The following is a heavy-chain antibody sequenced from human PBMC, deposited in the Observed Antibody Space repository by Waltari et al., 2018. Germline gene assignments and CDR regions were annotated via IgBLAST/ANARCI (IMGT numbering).Heavy chain of an antibody. CDR1: GGTFSSYA. Sequence: QVQLVQSGAEVKKPGSSVKVSCKASGGTFSSYAISWVRQAPGQGLEWMGRIIPNFGTANYAQKVQGRVTMTADKSTSTAYMELSSLRSEDTAVYYCAIPYDFWRSYFDYWGQGTLVTVSS. D-gene: IGHD3-3*01. CDR2: IIPNFGTA. CDR3: AIPYDFWRSYFDY. V-gene: IGHV1-69*08. J-gene: IGHJ4*02.